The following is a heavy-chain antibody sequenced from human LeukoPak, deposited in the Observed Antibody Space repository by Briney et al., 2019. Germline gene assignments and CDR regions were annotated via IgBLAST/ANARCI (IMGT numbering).Heavy chain of an antibody. CDR3: ARDLGYCTNGVCFYYFDY. V-gene: IGHV4-4*07. CDR1: GGSIFTYY. J-gene: IGHJ4*02. D-gene: IGHD2-8*01. Sequence: SETLSLTCTVSGGSIFTYYWSWIRQPAGKGLEWIGRIYTSGSTNYNPSLKSRVTMSVDTSKNQFSLKLSSVTAADTAVYYCARDLGYCTNGVCFYYFDYWGQGTLVTVSS. CDR2: IYTSGST.